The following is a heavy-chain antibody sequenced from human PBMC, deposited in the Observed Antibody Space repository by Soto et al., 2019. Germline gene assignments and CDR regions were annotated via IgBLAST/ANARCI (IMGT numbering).Heavy chain of an antibody. CDR1: GYTFTRYG. V-gene: IGHV1-18*01. CDR3: AMVDVYVTPSPQDV. D-gene: IGHD3-16*01. J-gene: IGHJ6*02. CDR2: INTYNGNT. Sequence: QVQLVQSGAEVKNPGASVKVSCKASGYTFTRYGIGWARQAPGQGLEWMGWINTYNGNTNYAQYVQGRVTLPTDTSTSTAYRELRSLRSNDTAIYYCAMVDVYVTPSPQDVWGQGTTVIVSS.